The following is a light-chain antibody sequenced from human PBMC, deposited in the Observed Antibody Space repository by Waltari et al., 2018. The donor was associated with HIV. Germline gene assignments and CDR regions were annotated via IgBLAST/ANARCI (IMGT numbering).Light chain of an antibody. V-gene: IGKV1-33*01. CDR1: QDISIY. Sequence: IQMTQSPSSLSASVGDRVTITCQASQDISIYLNWYQQKPGKAPKLLIYGASDLETGVPSMFSGSGSGTDFTFTISSLQPADIATYYCQQYDDVPVTFGPGTTVEIK. CDR3: QQYDDVPVT. J-gene: IGKJ3*01. CDR2: GAS.